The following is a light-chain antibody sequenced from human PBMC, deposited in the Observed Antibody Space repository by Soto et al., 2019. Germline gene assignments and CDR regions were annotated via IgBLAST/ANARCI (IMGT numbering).Light chain of an antibody. Sequence: EFVLTQSPGTLSLSPGETATLSCRASQSVDKFLAWYQQRPGQAHRLLFYDASIRATGIPDRFSGSGSGTDFSLTIRRLEPEDFAVYYCHQYGSSPWTFGQGTKVDIK. CDR3: HQYGSSPWT. CDR1: QSVDKF. J-gene: IGKJ1*01. CDR2: DAS. V-gene: IGKV3-20*01.